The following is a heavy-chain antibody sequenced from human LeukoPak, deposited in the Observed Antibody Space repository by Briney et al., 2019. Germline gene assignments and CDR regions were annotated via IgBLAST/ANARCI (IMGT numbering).Heavy chain of an antibody. J-gene: IGHJ2*01. CDR1: GFTFSSYW. V-gene: IGHV3-7*01. D-gene: IGHD6-19*01. Sequence: GGSLRLSCAASGFTFSSYWTSWVRQAPGKGLEWVANIKQDGSEKYYVDSVKGRFTISRDNAKNSLYLQMNSLRAEDTAVYYCARDRGSGFPNFDLWGRGTLVTVSS. CDR2: IKQDGSEK. CDR3: ARDRGSGFPNFDL.